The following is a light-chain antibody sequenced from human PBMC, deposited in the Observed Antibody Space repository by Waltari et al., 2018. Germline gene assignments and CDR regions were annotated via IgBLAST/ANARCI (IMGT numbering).Light chain of an antibody. V-gene: IGKV3-20*01. CDR3: QHYVRLPAT. J-gene: IGKJ1*01. CDR1: QSVSRA. CDR2: AAS. Sequence: EIVLTQSPGTLSLSPGQRVTLSCMASQSVSRALAWYQQKAGQAPRLLIYAASTRAPGIPDRFSGSGSGTDFSLTISRLEPEDFAVYYCQHYVRLPATFGQGTKVEIK.